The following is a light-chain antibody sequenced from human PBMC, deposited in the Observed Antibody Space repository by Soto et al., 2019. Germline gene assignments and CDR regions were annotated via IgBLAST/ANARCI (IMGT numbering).Light chain of an antibody. CDR3: QQYNNGPPMT. Sequence: EIVMLQSPAPLSVSPGERATLSCRASQSVSSNLAWYQQKPGQAPRLLIYGASTRATGIPARFSGSGSGTEFTLTISSLQSEDFAVYYCQQYNNGPPMTFGQGTKVDIK. CDR1: QSVSSN. CDR2: GAS. J-gene: IGKJ1*01. V-gene: IGKV3-15*01.